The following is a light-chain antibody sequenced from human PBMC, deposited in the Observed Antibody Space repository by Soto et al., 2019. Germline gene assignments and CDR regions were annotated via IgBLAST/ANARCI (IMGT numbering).Light chain of an antibody. V-gene: IGKV3-15*01. CDR1: QNVNTN. CDR3: QQYNNWPLT. CDR2: GAS. J-gene: IGKJ4*01. Sequence: EVVMTQSPATLSLSPGDRATLSCRASQNVNTNLAWYQQKPGQAPRLLIFGASTWATGIPARFSGSGSGTEFTLTISSLQPEDFAVYYCQQYNNWPLTFGGGTKVEIK.